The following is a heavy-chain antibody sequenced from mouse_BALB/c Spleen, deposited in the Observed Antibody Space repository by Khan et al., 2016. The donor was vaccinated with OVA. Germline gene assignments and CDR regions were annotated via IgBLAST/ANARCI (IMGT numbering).Heavy chain of an antibody. CDR2: ISSGGDYT. J-gene: IGHJ3*01. CDR1: GFTFSSYS. Sequence: EVELVESGGDLVKPGGSLKLSCAASGFTFSSYSMSWVRQTPDKRLEWVASISSGGDYTYYPASVKGRFTISRDNAKNTLYLQMSDLKSEDTAMYYCADHLAVSFAYWGQGTLVTVSA. D-gene: IGHD1-1*01. CDR3: ADHLAVSFAY. V-gene: IGHV5-6*01.